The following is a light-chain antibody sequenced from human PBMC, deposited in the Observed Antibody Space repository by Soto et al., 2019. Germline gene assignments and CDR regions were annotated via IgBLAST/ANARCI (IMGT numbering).Light chain of an antibody. Sequence: DIHMTQSPSTLSASLGDRVTLTSRASQSISTWLAWYQQKPGKAPKLLIYKASTLKSGVPSRFSGSGSGTEFTLTISSLQPDDFATYYCQHYNSYSEAFGQGTKVDI. V-gene: IGKV1-5*03. CDR1: QSISTW. J-gene: IGKJ1*01. CDR2: KAS. CDR3: QHYNSYSEA.